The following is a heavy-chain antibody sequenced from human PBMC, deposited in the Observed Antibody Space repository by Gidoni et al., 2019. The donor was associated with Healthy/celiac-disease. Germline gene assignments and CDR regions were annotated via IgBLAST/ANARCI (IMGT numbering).Heavy chain of an antibody. CDR3: AKDLSLGQVVVAAPEGAFDI. CDR2: ISGSGGST. V-gene: IGHV3-23*01. J-gene: IGHJ3*02. CDR1: GFTFSSFA. D-gene: IGHD2-15*01. Sequence: EVQLLESGGGLVQPGGSLRLSCEASGFTFSSFAMSWSRQAPGKGLESVSAISGSGGSTYYADSVKGRFTISRDNSKNTLYLQMNSLRAEDTAVYYCAKDLSLGQVVVAAPEGAFDIWGQGTMVTVSS.